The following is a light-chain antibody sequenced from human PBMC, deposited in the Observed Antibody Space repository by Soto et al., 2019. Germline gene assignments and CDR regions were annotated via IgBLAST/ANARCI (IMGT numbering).Light chain of an antibody. CDR2: GAS. CDR3: QQYGNSPFT. CDR1: QSAYSSY. V-gene: IGKV3-20*01. Sequence: ELVLTQSPGTLSLSPGDRATLXXRSSQSAYSSYLSWYQQKPGQAPRFXIYGASNRATGIPDRFSGSGSGTDFTLTISGLEPEDFAVYYCQQYGNSPFTFGQGTRLEIK. J-gene: IGKJ5*01.